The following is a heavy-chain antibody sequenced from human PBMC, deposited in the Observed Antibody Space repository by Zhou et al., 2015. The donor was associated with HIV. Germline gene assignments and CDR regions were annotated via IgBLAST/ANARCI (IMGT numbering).Heavy chain of an antibody. Sequence: QVQLVQSGAEVKKPGSSVKVSCKASGGTFSSYAISWVRQAPGQGLEWMGGIIPIFGTANYAQKFQGRVTITADESTSTAYMELSSLRSEDTAVYYCARSRIGGGDWADIYFDYWGQGTLVTVSS. D-gene: IGHD2-21*02. CDR3: ARSRIGGGDWADIYFDY. CDR1: GGTFSSYA. J-gene: IGHJ4*02. V-gene: IGHV1-69*01. CDR2: IIPIFGTA.